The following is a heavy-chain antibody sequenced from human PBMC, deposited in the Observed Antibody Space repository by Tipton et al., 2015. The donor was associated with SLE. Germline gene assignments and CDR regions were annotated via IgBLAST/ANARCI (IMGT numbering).Heavy chain of an antibody. CDR2: IYYSGST. J-gene: IGHJ4*02. D-gene: IGHD1-1*01. CDR1: GGSISSSSYY. Sequence: TLSLTCTVSGGSISSSSYYWGWIRQPPGKGLEWIGSIYYSGSTNYNSSLKSRVTISVDKSKNQFSLKLSSVTAADTSVYYCASRGAAATGNGIWGYWGQGTLLTVSS. CDR3: ASRGAAATGNGIWGY. V-gene: IGHV4-39*01.